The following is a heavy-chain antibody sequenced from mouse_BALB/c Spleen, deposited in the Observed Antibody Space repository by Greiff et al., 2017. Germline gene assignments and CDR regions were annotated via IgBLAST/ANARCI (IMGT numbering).Heavy chain of an antibody. D-gene: IGHD2-3*01. CDR3: TRNGYYGFAY. V-gene: IGHV1-15*01. Sequence: QVQLQQSGAELVRPGASVTLSCKASGYTFTDYEMRWVKQTPVHGLEWIGAIDPETGGTAYNQKFKGKATLTADKSSSTAYMELRSLTSEDSAVYYCTRNGYYGFAYWGQGTLVNVSA. J-gene: IGHJ3*01. CDR2: IDPETGGT. CDR1: GYTFTDYE.